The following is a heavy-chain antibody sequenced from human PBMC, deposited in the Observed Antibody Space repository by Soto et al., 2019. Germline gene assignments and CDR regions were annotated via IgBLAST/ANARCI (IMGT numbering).Heavy chain of an antibody. J-gene: IGHJ6*02. CDR1: GFDFSTHW. CDR2: IDDDGSST. Sequence: PGGSLRLSCAASGFDFSTHWMHWVRQAPGKGLEWVSRIDDDGSSTRYADSVKGRFTISRDNAKNIVYLEMTSLRTEDTAVYFCARRLELPLGASLYYYGMDVWGQGTTVTVS. CDR3: ARRLELPLGASLYYYGMDV. D-gene: IGHD1-7*01. V-gene: IGHV3-74*01.